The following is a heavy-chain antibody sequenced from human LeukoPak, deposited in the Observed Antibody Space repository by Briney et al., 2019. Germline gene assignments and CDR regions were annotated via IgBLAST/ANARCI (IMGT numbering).Heavy chain of an antibody. CDR1: GFTFDDYG. Sequence: GGSLRLSCAASGFTFDDYGMHWVRQAPGKGLEWVSGISWNGGSTDYADSVKGRFTISRDNAKNSLYLQMNSLRAEDTALYYCAREGSGVIGDGGLDCWGHGTLVTVSS. CDR2: ISWNGGST. CDR3: AREGSGVIGDGGLDC. J-gene: IGHJ5*01. D-gene: IGHD3-10*01. V-gene: IGHV3-20*04.